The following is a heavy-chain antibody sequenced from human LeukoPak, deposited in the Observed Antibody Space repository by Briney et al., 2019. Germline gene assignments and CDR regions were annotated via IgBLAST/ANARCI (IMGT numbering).Heavy chain of an antibody. CDR3: ARVVGHYYYYYYMDV. CDR2: MNPNSGNT. J-gene: IGHJ6*03. CDR1: GYTFTSYD. D-gene: IGHD3-10*01. Sequence: AASVKVSCKASGYTFTSYDINWVRQATGQGLEWMGWMNPNSGNTGYAQKFQGRVTMTRNTSISTAYMELSSLRSEDTAVYYCARVVGHYYYYYYMDVWGKGTTVTVSS. V-gene: IGHV1-8*01.